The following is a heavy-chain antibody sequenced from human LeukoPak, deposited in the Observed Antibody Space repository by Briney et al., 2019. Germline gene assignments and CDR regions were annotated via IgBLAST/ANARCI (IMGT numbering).Heavy chain of an antibody. Sequence: ASVKVSCKASGYTFTSYGISWVRQAPGQGLEWMGWISADNGNTNYAQKLQGRVTMTEDTSTDTAYMELSSLRSEDTAVYYCATDGITMVRGVAGPRPVHYYMDVWGKGTTATVSS. V-gene: IGHV1-18*01. CDR1: GYTFTSYG. J-gene: IGHJ6*03. D-gene: IGHD3-10*01. CDR2: ISADNGNT. CDR3: ATDGITMVRGVAGPRPVHYYMDV.